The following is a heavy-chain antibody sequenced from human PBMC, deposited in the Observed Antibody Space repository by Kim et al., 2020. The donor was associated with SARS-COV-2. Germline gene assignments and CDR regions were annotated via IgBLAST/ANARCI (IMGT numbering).Heavy chain of an antibody. J-gene: IGHJ4*02. D-gene: IGHD3-9*01. V-gene: IGHV3-49*03. CDR1: GFTFGDYA. CDR3: TRVGQVRYFDWLLF. Sequence: GGSLRLSCTASGFTFGDYAMSWFRQAPGKGLEWVGFIRSKAYGGTTEYAASVKGRFTISRDDSKSIAYLQMNSLKTEDTAVYYCTRVGQVRYFDWLLFWGQGTLVTVSS. CDR2: IRSKAYGGTT.